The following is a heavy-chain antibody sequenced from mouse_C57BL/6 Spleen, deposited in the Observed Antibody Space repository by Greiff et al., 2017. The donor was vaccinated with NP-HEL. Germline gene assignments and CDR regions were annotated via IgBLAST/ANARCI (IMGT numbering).Heavy chain of an antibody. D-gene: IGHD1-1*01. CDR1: GYAFTNYL. V-gene: IGHV1-54*01. Sequence: QVQLQQSGAELVRPGTSVKVSCKASGYAFTNYLIEWVKQRPGQGLGWIGVINPGSGGTNYNEKFKGKATLTADKSSSTAYMQLSSLTSEDSAVYFCARWGVVATDYYAMDYWGQGTSVTVSS. J-gene: IGHJ4*01. CDR3: ARWGVVATDYYAMDY. CDR2: INPGSGGT.